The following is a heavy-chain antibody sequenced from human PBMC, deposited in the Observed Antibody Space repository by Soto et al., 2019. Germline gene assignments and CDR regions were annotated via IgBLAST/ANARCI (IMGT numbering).Heavy chain of an antibody. Sequence: QVQLVESGGGVVQPGRSLRLSCAASGFTFSSYAMHWVRQAPGKGLEWVAVISYDGSNKYYTDSVKGRFTIFRDNSKNXLYLQMNSLRAEDTAVYYCARPLWRDDYNWGYFDLWGRGTLVTVSS. CDR2: ISYDGSNK. J-gene: IGHJ2*01. CDR1: GFTFSSYA. D-gene: IGHD4-4*01. V-gene: IGHV3-30-3*01. CDR3: ARPLWRDDYNWGYFDL.